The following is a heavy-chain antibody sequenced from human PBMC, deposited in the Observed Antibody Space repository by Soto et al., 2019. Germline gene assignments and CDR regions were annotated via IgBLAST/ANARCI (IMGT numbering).Heavy chain of an antibody. J-gene: IGHJ4*02. CDR3: TSTYYTGDSGPYDY. D-gene: IGHD1-26*01. CDR1: GDSSSSGGYC. V-gene: IGHV4-31*03. CDR2: IYYSGTT. Sequence: SETKCLTCTVSGDSSSSGGYCWSCIRQHPGKGLEWIGYIYYSGTTYYNPSLESRVSISADTSENQFSLKVKSVTVADTAVYYCTSTYYTGDSGPYDYWGQGTLVTVSS.